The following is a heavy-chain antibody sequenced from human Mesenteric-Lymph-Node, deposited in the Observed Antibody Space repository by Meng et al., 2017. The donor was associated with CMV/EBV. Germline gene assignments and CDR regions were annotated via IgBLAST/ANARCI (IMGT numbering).Heavy chain of an antibody. V-gene: IGHV4-59*01. D-gene: IGHD2-2*02. J-gene: IGHJ4*02. CDR1: GGSISSYY. Sequence: SETLSLTCTVSGGSISSYYWTWIRQPPGKGLEWIGYIYYSGKTNYNPSLKSRVTISLDTSKNQFSLKLSSVTAADTAVYYCARAGYDLVVPAAILDYWGQGTLVTVSS. CDR2: IYYSGKT. CDR3: ARAGYDLVVPAAILDY.